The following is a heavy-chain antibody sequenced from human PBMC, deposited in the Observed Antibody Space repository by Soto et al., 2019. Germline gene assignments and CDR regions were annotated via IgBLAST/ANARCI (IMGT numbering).Heavy chain of an antibody. D-gene: IGHD6-6*01. J-gene: IGHJ4*02. CDR3: ARGGAARPNYFDY. Sequence: TSETLSLTCTVSGGSISSYYWSWIRQPPGKGLEWIGYIYYSGSTNYNPSLKSRVTISVDTSKNQFSLKLSSVTAADTAVYYCARGGAARPNYFDYWGQGTLVTVSS. CDR2: IYYSGST. CDR1: GGSISSYY. V-gene: IGHV4-59*01.